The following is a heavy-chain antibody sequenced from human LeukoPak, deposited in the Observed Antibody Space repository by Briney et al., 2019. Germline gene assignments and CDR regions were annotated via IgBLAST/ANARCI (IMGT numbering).Heavy chain of an antibody. CDR3: ARGPNYGVRVDYLDY. J-gene: IGHJ4*02. CDR1: GFIFRSHW. V-gene: IGHV3-7*01. Sequence: GGSLRLSCAASGFIFRSHWMTWVRQAPGRGLEWVAHIRQDGNEKHYVDSVEGRFTLSRDDAKNSLYLQMNGLRVDDTAVYYCARGPNYGVRVDYLDYWGQETLVTVSS. CDR2: IRQDGNEK. D-gene: IGHD4-17*01.